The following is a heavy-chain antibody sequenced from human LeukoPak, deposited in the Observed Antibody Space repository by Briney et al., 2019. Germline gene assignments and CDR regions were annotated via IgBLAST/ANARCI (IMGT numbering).Heavy chain of an antibody. CDR2: INEDGSEK. D-gene: IGHD1-1*01. CDR1: GFTFTNFW. Sequence: GGSLRLSCAASGFTFTNFWMSWDRQAPGTGLEWVANINEDGSEKYYVDSVKGRFTSSRDNAKNSLYLQMNSLRAEDTAVYYCARSGQGTSPYWGQGTLVTVSS. J-gene: IGHJ4*02. CDR3: ARSGQGTSPY. V-gene: IGHV3-7*01.